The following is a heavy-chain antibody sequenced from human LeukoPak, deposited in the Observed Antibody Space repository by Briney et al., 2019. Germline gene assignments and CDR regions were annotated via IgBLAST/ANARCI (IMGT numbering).Heavy chain of an antibody. Sequence: KPGGSLRLSCAASGFTFSEYYINWIRQAPGKGLEWVSHISSSGRLMQYADSVRGRFTITRDNAQNFMSLQMNNLKPEDTAVYYCARDTNNGLDVWGRGTTVTVSS. V-gene: IGHV3-11*01. CDR2: ISSSGRLM. J-gene: IGHJ6*02. D-gene: IGHD1-14*01. CDR1: GFTFSEYY. CDR3: ARDTNNGLDV.